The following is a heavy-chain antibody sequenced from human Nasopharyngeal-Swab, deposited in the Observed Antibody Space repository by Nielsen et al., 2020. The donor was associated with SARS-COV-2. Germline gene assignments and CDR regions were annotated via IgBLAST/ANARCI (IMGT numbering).Heavy chain of an antibody. CDR2: INSDGSST. D-gene: IGHD3-3*01. CDR1: GFTFSSYW. Sequence: GGSLRLSCAASGFTFSSYWMHWVRQAPGKGLVWVSRINSDGSSTSYADSVKGRFTISRDNAKNSLYLQMNSLRAEDTAVYYCARDRYDFWSGYYTPYYYYYGMDVWGQGTTVTVSS. J-gene: IGHJ6*02. V-gene: IGHV3-74*01. CDR3: ARDRYDFWSGYYTPYYYYYGMDV.